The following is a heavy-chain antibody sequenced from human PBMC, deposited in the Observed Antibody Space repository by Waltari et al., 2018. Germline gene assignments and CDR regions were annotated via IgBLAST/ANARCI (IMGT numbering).Heavy chain of an antibody. V-gene: IGHV1-69*15. D-gene: IGHD3-22*01. CDR1: GGTFSSYA. J-gene: IGHJ4*02. Sequence: QVQLVQSGAEVKKPGSSVKVSCKASGGTFSSYAISWVRQAPGQGLEWMGRIIPIFGTANYAQKFQGRVTITADESTSTAYMELSSLRSEDTAVYYCARDRGYYYDSSGYYYPFDYWGQGTLVTVSS. CDR3: ARDRGYYYDSSGYYYPFDY. CDR2: IIPIFGTA.